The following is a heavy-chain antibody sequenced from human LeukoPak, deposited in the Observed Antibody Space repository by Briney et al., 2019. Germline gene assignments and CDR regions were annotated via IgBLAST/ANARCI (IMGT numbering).Heavy chain of an antibody. CDR3: AREGGQDIVVVPAAVFDY. CDR1: GGTFSSYA. J-gene: IGHJ4*02. CDR2: IIPILGIA. Sequence: SVKVSCKASGGTFSSYAISWVRQAPGQGLEWMGRIIPILGIANYAQKFQGRVTITADKSTSTAYMELSSLRSEDTAVYYCAREGGQDIVVVPAAVFDYWGQGTLVTVSS. V-gene: IGHV1-69*04. D-gene: IGHD2-2*01.